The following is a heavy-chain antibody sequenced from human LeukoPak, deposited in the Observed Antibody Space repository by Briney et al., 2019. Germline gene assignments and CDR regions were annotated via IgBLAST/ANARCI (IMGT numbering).Heavy chain of an antibody. CDR2: IYTSGST. J-gene: IGHJ6*03. CDR1: GGSISSYY. Sequence: SETLSLTCTVSGGSISSYYWSWIRQPAGKGLEWIGRIYTSGSTNYNPSLKSRVTISVDTSKNQFSLKLSSVTAADTAVYYCARLSVIVGAALEYYYYYMDVWGQGTTVTVSS. CDR3: ARLSVIVGAALEYYYYYMDV. D-gene: IGHD1-26*01. V-gene: IGHV4-4*07.